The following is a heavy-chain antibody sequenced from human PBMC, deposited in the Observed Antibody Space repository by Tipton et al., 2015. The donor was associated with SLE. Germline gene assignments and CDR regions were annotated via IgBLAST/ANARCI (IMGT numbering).Heavy chain of an antibody. CDR2: ISAYNGNT. V-gene: IGHV1-18*01. Sequence: QSGPEVKKPGASVTVSCKASGYTLTSYGITWVRQAPEQGLEWMGWISAYNGNTKYAQKLQGRVTMTTDTSTSTVYMDLRSLKSDDTAVYYCARLVVVDYYYYYMDVWGTGTTVTVSS. D-gene: IGHD2-2*01. CDR1: GYTLTSYG. J-gene: IGHJ6*03. CDR3: ARLVVVDYYYYYMDV.